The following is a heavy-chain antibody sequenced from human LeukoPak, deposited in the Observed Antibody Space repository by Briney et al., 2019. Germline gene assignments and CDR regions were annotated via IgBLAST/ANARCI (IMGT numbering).Heavy chain of an antibody. CDR3: ARVYGSGSYNWVGYYYYYMDV. J-gene: IGHJ6*03. D-gene: IGHD3-10*01. V-gene: IGHV4-34*01. Sequence: PSETLSLTCAVYGGSFSGYYWSWIRQPPGKGLEWIGEINHSGSTNYNPSLKSRVTISVDTSKNQFSLKLSSVTAADTAVYYCARVYGSGSYNWVGYYYYYMDVWGKGTTVTISS. CDR1: GGSFSGYY. CDR2: INHSGST.